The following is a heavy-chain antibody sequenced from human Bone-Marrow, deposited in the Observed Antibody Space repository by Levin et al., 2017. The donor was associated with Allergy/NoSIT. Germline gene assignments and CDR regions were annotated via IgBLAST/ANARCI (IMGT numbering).Heavy chain of an antibody. J-gene: IGHJ3*02. V-gene: IGHV3-23*01. CDR1: GFTFSSYA. D-gene: IGHD3-22*01. Sequence: GGSLRLSCAASGFTFSSYAMSWVRQAPGKGLEWVSAISGSGGSTYYADSVKGRFTISRDNSKNTLYLQMNSLRAEDTAVYYCARIFSSGYYYMRVDAAFDIWGQGTMVTVSS. CDR3: ARIFSSGYYYMRVDAAFDI. CDR2: ISGSGGST.